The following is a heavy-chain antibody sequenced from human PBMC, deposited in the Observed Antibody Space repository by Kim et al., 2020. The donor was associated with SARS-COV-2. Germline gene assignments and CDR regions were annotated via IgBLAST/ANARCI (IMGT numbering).Heavy chain of an antibody. CDR3: ARMRGTVAGTQFVEY. J-gene: IGHJ4*02. D-gene: IGHD6-19*01. CDR2: ILYSGRA. Sequence: SETLSLTCTVSGGSISSTIYSWGWIRQPPGKTLEWIGSILYSGRAYYNPSLRSRVTLSVDTSKNQVSLNLSSVTAADTAVYYCARMRGTVAGTQFVEYWGQGTLVTVSS. CDR1: GGSISSTIYS. V-gene: IGHV4-39*01.